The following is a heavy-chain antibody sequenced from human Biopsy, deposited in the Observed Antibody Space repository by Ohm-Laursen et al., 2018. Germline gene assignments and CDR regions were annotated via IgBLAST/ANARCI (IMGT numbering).Heavy chain of an antibody. CDR2: IFKDGNT. Sequence: SDTLSLTWAVSGYSISSDYRWGWIRQAPGKTLEWLGNIFKDGNTHYNPSLRSRLIISIDTSKNRFSLMMTSVSGADTAVYFCARVGSGWAPFDKWGPGTLVTVSS. V-gene: IGHV4-38-2*01. J-gene: IGHJ4*02. CDR1: GYSISSDYR. CDR3: ARVGSGWAPFDK. D-gene: IGHD6-19*01.